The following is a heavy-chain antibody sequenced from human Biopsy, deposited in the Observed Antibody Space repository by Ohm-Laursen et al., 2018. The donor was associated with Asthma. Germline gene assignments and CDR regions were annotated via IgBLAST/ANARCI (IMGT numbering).Heavy chain of an antibody. D-gene: IGHD3-22*01. Sequence: SLRLSCTASGFKFDEYTMHWARQAPGKGLEWVSGISWNSATIGYADSVEGRFAISRDNAKNSVFLHMDSLRPEDTAFYYCAKVRSDWVITESFDYWGQGVLVTVSS. CDR2: ISWNSATI. V-gene: IGHV3-9*01. J-gene: IGHJ4*02. CDR3: AKVRSDWVITESFDY. CDR1: GFKFDEYT.